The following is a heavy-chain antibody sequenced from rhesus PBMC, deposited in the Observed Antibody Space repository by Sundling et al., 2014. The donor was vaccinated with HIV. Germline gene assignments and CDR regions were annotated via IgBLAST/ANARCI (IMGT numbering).Heavy chain of an antibody. V-gene: IGHV4-122*02. Sequence: QVQLQQSGPGVVKPSETLSLTCGVSGGSISDSYRWTWIRQFPGKGLEWIGYITYHGTTSYNPSLQSRVTISRDTSKNQFSLRLTSATVADTAVYYCARPREYRYNYDYWGQGLLVTVSS. D-gene: IGHD5-12*01. CDR1: GGSISDSYR. CDR2: ITYHGTT. CDR3: ARPREYRYNYDY. J-gene: IGHJ4*01.